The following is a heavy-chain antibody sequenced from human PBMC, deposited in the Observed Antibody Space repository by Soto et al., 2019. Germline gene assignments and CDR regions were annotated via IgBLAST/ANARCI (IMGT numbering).Heavy chain of an antibody. V-gene: IGHV4-30-2*01. CDR2: TYHSGGT. CDR3: ARDSLSGYYFDY. J-gene: IGHJ4*02. Sequence: QLQLQESGSALVKPSQTLSLTCVVSGDSISSGGYSWNWIRQPPGKGLEWIGHTYHSGGTLYNPSLDSRVTISVDKSKNQFSLRLTSVTAADTAVYYSARDSLSGYYFDYWGQGTLVTVSS. D-gene: IGHD3-22*01. CDR1: GDSISSGGYS.